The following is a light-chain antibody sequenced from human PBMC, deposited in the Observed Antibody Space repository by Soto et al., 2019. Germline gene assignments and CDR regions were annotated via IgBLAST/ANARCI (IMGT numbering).Light chain of an antibody. CDR1: QGISNY. Sequence: DIQMIQSPSSLSASVGDRVTITCRASQGISNYLAWYQQKPGKVPKLLMSAASTLQSGVPSRFSVSGSGTDFTLTISSLQPEDVATYYCQNYNSAPYTFGQGTKLEIK. J-gene: IGKJ2*01. CDR2: AAS. V-gene: IGKV1-27*01. CDR3: QNYNSAPYT.